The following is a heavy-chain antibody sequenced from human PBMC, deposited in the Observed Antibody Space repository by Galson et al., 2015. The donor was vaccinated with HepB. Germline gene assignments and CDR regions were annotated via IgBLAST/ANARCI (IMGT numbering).Heavy chain of an antibody. Sequence: SVKVSCKVSGYTLTELSMHWVRQAPGKGLEWMGGFDPEDGETIYAQKFQGRVTMTEDTSTDTAYMELSSLRAEDTAVYYCAKDPKWTAEYFQHWGQGTLVTVSS. D-gene: IGHD1-26*01. J-gene: IGHJ1*01. V-gene: IGHV1-24*01. CDR3: AKDPKWTAEYFQH. CDR2: FDPEDGET. CDR1: GYTLTELS.